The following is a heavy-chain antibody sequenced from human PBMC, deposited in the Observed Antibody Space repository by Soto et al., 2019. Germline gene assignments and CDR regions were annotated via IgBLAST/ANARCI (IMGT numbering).Heavy chain of an antibody. CDR3: AKGYSGNYYGVFDY. J-gene: IGHJ4*02. D-gene: IGHD1-26*01. CDR2: IIPILGIA. CDR1: GGTFSCYT. V-gene: IGHV1-69*02. Sequence: SVKVSCKASGGTFSCYTISWVQRAPGQGLEWMGRIIPILGIADYAQKFQGRVTITADKSTSTAYMELSSLRSEDTAVYYCAKGYSGNYYGVFDYWGQGTLVTVSS.